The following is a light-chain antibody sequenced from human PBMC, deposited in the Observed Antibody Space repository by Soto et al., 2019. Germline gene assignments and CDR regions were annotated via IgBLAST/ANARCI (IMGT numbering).Light chain of an antibody. CDR2: AAS. CDR1: QSVGSN. V-gene: IGKV3D-15*01. CDR3: QHYYNWPQLT. J-gene: IGKJ4*01. Sequence: EIVMTQSPASLSVSPGERATLSCRASQSVGSNLAWYQQKPGQAPSLLIYAASTRAAGIPARFSGCGSGTEFTLTISSLQSEDFAVYYCQHYYNWPQLTFGGGTKVEIK.